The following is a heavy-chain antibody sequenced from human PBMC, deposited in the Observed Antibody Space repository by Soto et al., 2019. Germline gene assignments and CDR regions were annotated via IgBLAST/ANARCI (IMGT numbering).Heavy chain of an antibody. V-gene: IGHV4-39*01. Sequence: QRQLQQSGPGLLRPSETLSLTCTVSGGSIISTSHYWGWIRQPPGKGLEWIGGVSYTGSTSYSPSLKSRVTISVDTSKNQFSLTLTSVTAADTAVYYCAGLLQAGNYGRGDPGYWGQGALVTVSS. J-gene: IGHJ4*02. D-gene: IGHD3-10*01. CDR2: VSYTGST. CDR3: AGLLQAGNYGRGDPGY. CDR1: GGSIISTSHY.